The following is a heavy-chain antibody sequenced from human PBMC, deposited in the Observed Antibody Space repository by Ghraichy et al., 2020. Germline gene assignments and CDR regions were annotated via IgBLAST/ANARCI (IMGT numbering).Heavy chain of an antibody. Sequence: LSLTCAASGFTFRPYIMTWVRQAPGKGLEWVASMKQDVGEEYYVDSVKGRFTISRDNAKNSLFLQMNSLRAEDSAVYYCARDNDFRIDYWGQGTLVTVSS. CDR1: GFTFRPYI. D-gene: IGHD1-14*01. V-gene: IGHV3-7*01. J-gene: IGHJ4*02. CDR3: ARDNDFRIDY. CDR2: MKQDVGEE.